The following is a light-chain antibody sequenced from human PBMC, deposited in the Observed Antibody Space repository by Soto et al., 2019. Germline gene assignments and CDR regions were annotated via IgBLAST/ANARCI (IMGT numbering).Light chain of an antibody. Sequence: DIHMTQSPSTLSASVGDRVTITCRASQSISIWLAWYQQKPGRAPNLLIYGTSSLESGVPSRFSGSGSGTEFTLTISSLQPDDFATYYGQHYNDYSWTFGQVTKVEIK. CDR3: QHYNDYSWT. CDR1: QSISIW. V-gene: IGKV1-5*03. J-gene: IGKJ1*01. CDR2: GTS.